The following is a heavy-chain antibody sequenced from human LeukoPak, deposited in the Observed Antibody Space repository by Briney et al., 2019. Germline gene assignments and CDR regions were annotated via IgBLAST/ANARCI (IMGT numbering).Heavy chain of an antibody. V-gene: IGHV1-2*06. J-gene: IGHJ4*02. CDR2: INPNSGGT. D-gene: IGHD2-2*01. CDR3: ARDYCSSTSCLFDY. Sequence: ASVKVSCKASGYTFTGYYMHWVRQAPGQGLEWMGRINPNSGGTNYAQKFQGRVTMTRDTSISTAYMELSRLRSDDTAVYYCARDYCSSTSCLFDYWGQGALVTVSS. CDR1: GYTFTGYY.